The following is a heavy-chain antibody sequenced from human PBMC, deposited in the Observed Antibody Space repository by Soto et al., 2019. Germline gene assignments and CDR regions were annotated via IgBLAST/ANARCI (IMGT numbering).Heavy chain of an antibody. CDR1: GYRFIAYW. J-gene: IGHJ4*02. D-gene: IGHD2-21*02. CDR3: ARLAVTSSTHFDY. CDR2: IYPPDSDV. V-gene: IGHV5-51*01. Sequence: GESLKISCKGSGYRFIAYWIGWVRQKPGEGLELMGIIYPPDSDVRYSPSFQGQVTISVDKSISTAYVQWSSLKASDTAIYYCARLAVTSSTHFDYWGQGTPVTVS.